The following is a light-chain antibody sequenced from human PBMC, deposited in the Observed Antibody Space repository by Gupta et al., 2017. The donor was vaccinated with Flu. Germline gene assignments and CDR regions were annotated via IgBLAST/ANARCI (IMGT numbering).Light chain of an antibody. J-gene: IGKJ3*01. CDR2: PAS. V-gene: IGKV1-39*01. CDR3: QQSDSIPFT. CDR1: QSISSY. Sequence: DIQMTQSPSSLSASVGDRVTITCRASQSISSYLNWYQQKPGKAPNLLIYPASSLQSGVPSRFSGSGSGTDFTLTISRLQPEDFATYYCQQSDSIPFTFGHGTKVDI.